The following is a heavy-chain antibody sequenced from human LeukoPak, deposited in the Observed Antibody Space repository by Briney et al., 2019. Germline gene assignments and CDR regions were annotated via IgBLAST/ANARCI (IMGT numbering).Heavy chain of an antibody. CDR2: FDPEDGET. CDR3: ATATYYYDSSGYN. Sequence: VASVTVSCTVSGYTLTELSMHWVRQAPGKGLEWMGGFDPEDGETIYAQKFQGRVTMTEDTSTDTAYMELSSLRSEDPAVYYCATATYYYDSSGYNWGQGTLVTVSS. D-gene: IGHD3-22*01. J-gene: IGHJ4*02. V-gene: IGHV1-24*01. CDR1: GYTLTELS.